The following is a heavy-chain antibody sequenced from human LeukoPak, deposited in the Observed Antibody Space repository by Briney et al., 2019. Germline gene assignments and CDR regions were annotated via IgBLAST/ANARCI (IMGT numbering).Heavy chain of an antibody. D-gene: IGHD4-17*01. J-gene: IGHJ5*02. V-gene: IGHV4-34*01. CDR3: ASVADYGASYKWFDP. Sequence: SETLSLTCAVYGGSFSGYYWSWIRQPPGKGLEWIGEINHSGSTDYNPSLKSRVTISVDTSKNQFSLKLSSVTAADTAVYYCASVADYGASYKWFDPWGQGTLVTVSS. CDR1: GGSFSGYY. CDR2: INHSGST.